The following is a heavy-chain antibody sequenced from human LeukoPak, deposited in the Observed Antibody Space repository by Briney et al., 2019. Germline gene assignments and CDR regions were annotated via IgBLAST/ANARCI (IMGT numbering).Heavy chain of an antibody. CDR1: GGSISSSSYY. V-gene: IGHV4-39*01. D-gene: IGHD3-9*01. Sequence: PSETLSLTCTVSGGSISSSSYYWGWIRQPPGKGLEWIGSIYYSGSTYYNPSLKSRVTISVDTSKNQFSLKLSSVTAADTAVYYCARHFSDYDILTGPIRYYFDYWGQGTLVTVSS. J-gene: IGHJ4*02. CDR3: ARHFSDYDILTGPIRYYFDY. CDR2: IYYSGST.